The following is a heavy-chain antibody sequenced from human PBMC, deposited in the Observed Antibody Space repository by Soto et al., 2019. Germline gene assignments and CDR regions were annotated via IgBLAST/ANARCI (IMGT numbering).Heavy chain of an antibody. CDR2: IYYSGST. V-gene: IGHV4-59*01. J-gene: IGHJ5*02. Sequence: PSETLSLTCTGSGGSISSYYWSWIRQPPGKGLEWIGYIYYSGSTNYNPSLKSRVTISVDTSKNQFSLKLSSVTAADTAVYYCATQLERPEDWFDPWGQGTLVTVSS. CDR3: ATQLERPEDWFDP. CDR1: GGSISSYY. D-gene: IGHD1-1*01.